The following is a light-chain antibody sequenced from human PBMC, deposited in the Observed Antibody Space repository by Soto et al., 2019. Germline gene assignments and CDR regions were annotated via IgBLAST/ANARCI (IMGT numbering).Light chain of an antibody. V-gene: IGKV1-5*03. CDR2: KAS. Sequence: DIQMTQSPSTLSASVGDRVTITCRASQSIGTWLAWYQQKPGKAPKLLIYKASNLESGVPSRFSGSGSGTEFTLTISSLQPDDFATYYCQQSIAFGGGTKVEIK. J-gene: IGKJ4*01. CDR1: QSIGTW. CDR3: QQSIA.